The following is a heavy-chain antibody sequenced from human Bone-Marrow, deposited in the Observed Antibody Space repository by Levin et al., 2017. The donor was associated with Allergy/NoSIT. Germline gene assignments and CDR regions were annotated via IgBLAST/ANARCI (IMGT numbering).Heavy chain of an antibody. CDR2: IYYSGST. D-gene: IGHD3-3*01. J-gene: IGHJ4*02. V-gene: IGHV4-38-2*01. CDR3: ASGVELLLNFDY. Sequence: SQTLSLTCAVSGYSISSGYYWGWIRQPPGKGLEWIGSIYYSGSTYHNPSLKSRVTISVDTPKNQFSLRLSSVTAADPAVYYCASGVELLLNFDYWGQGTLVTVSS. CDR1: GYSISSGYY.